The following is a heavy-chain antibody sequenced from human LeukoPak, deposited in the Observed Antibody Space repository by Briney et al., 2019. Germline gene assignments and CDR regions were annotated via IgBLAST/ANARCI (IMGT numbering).Heavy chain of an antibody. CDR1: GFTFSSYW. CDR2: INSDGSST. CDR3: ARDMDGRYGGNLIDY. Sequence: GGSLRLSCAASGFTFSSYWMHWVRQAPGKGLVWVSRINSDGSSTSYADSVKGRFTISGDNAKNTLYLQMNSLRAEDTAVYYCARDMDGRYGGNLIDYWGQGTLVTVSS. J-gene: IGHJ4*02. D-gene: IGHD4-23*01. V-gene: IGHV3-74*01.